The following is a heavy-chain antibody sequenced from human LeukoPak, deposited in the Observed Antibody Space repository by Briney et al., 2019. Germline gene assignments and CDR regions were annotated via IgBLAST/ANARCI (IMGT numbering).Heavy chain of an antibody. D-gene: IGHD3-22*01. CDR3: ATEGSVNYYYDISGYYNH. V-gene: IGHV1-69*13. CDR2: IIPIFGTA. Sequence: SVKVSCKASGGTFSSYAISWVRQAPGQGLEWMGGIIPIFGTANYAQKFQGRVTITADESTSTAYMELSSLRSEDTAVYYCATEGSVNYYYDISGYYNHWGQGTLVTVSS. J-gene: IGHJ4*02. CDR1: GGTFSSYA.